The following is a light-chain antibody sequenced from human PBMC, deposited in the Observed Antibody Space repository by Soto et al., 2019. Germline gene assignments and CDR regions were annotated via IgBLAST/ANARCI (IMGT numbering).Light chain of an antibody. J-gene: IGKJ4*01. Sequence: IVLTQSPGTLSLSPGERATLSCRASQRVISSYLAWFQQRPGRAPRLLIYGASKRATDIPDRFTGSGSGTDFALTISRLEPEDFAIYYCQQYNHWPPLTFGGGTKVEIK. CDR1: QRVISSY. CDR2: GAS. CDR3: QQYNHWPPLT. V-gene: IGKV3-20*01.